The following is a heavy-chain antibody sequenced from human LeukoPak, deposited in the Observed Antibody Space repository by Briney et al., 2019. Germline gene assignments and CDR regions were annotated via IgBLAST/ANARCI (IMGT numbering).Heavy chain of an antibody. D-gene: IGHD3-10*01. CDR3: AKDIKARGWFEIFVAEYFQH. V-gene: IGHV3-30-3*01. Sequence: PGRSLRLSCAASGFTFSSYAMHWVRQAPGKGLEWVAVISYDGSNKYYADSVKGRFTISRDNSKNTLYLQMNSLRAEDTAVYYCAKDIKARGWFEIFVAEYFQHWGQGTLVTVSS. J-gene: IGHJ1*01. CDR1: GFTFSSYA. CDR2: ISYDGSNK.